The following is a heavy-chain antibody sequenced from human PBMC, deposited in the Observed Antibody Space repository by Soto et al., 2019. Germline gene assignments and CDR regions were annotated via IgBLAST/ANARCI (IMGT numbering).Heavy chain of an antibody. D-gene: IGHD6-6*01. CDR2: ISYDGSNK. J-gene: IGHJ6*02. CDR1: GFTFSSYA. V-gene: IGHV3-30*04. Sequence: GGSLRLSCAASGFTFSSYAMHWVRQAPGKGLEWVAVISYDGSNKYYADSVKGRFTISRDNSKNTLYLQMNSLRAEDTAVYYCAKDLPSTPPKGYCYGMDVWGQGTTVTVSS. CDR3: AKDLPSTPPKGYCYGMDV.